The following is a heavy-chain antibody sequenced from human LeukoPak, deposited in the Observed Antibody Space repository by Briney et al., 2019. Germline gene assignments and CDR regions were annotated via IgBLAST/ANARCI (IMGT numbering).Heavy chain of an antibody. V-gene: IGHV3-21*01. Sequence: GGSLRLSCAASGFTFSSYSMNWVRQAPGKGLEWVSSISSSSSYIYYADSVKGRFTISRDNAKDSLYLQMNSLRAEDTAVYCCAREEGYCSGGSCYSSYWGQGTLVTVSS. J-gene: IGHJ4*02. D-gene: IGHD2-15*01. CDR2: ISSSSSYI. CDR1: GFTFSSYS. CDR3: AREEGYCSGGSCYSSY.